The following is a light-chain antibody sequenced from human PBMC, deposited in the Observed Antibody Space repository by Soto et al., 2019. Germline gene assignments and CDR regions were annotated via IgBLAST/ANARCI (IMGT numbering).Light chain of an antibody. V-gene: IGKV3-15*01. CDR1: QSVFSN. CDR3: QQYNNWPWT. J-gene: IGKJ1*01. CDR2: GAF. Sequence: EIVMTQSPATLSVSPGDRATLSCRASQSVFSNLAWYQQKPGQAPRLLIYGAFSRATGIPARFSGSGSGTEFTLTISSLQSEDFAIYYCQQYNNWPWTFGQGTKVDIK.